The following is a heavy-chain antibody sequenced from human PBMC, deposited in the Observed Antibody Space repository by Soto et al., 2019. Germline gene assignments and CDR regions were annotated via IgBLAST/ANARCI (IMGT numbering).Heavy chain of an antibody. CDR3: ARNVGSSGSSSWFDT. J-gene: IGHJ5*02. CDR1: GFTLSNYG. CDR2: IWYDGTTT. Sequence: QVQLVESGGGVLQPGRSLTLSCVASGFTLSNYGMHWVRQAPGKGLEWVAVIWYDGTTTYSADSVKGRFSISRDNSKNALFLQLSSLRAEDTAVYYCARNVGSSGSSSWFDTWGQGTLVTVSS. D-gene: IGHD3-10*01. V-gene: IGHV3-33*01.